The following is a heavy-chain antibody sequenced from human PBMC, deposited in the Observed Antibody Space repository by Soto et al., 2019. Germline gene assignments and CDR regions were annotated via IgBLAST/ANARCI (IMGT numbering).Heavy chain of an antibody. CDR3: ASPNCSSTSCYLDAFDI. Sequence: ETLPLTCAVAGGCMSSSNRLRWLRQPPGKGLEWIGEIYHSGSTNYNPSLKSRVTISVDKSKNQFSLKLSSATAADTAVYYCASPNCSSTSCYLDAFDICSQGTIVTVSS. CDR1: GGCMSSSNR. D-gene: IGHD2-2*01. CDR2: IYHSGST. V-gene: IGHV4-4*02. J-gene: IGHJ3*02.